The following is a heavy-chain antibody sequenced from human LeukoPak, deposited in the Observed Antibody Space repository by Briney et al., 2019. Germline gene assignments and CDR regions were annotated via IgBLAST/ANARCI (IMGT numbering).Heavy chain of an antibody. D-gene: IGHD6-19*01. CDR3: ARRSTLYSSGRFYFDY. CDR1: GYTFTNYG. J-gene: IGHJ4*02. CDR2: ISAHDGTR. V-gene: IGHV1-18*01. Sequence: ASVKVSCKASGYTFTNYGITWVRQAPGQGLEWMGWISAHDGTRNYALKHEDRVTMTTDTSTSTAYMELKGLRSDDTAVYYCARRSTLYSSGRFYFDYWGQGTLVTVSS.